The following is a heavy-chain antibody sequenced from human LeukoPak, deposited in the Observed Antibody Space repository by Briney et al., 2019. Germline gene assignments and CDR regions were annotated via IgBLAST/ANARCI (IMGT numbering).Heavy chain of an antibody. D-gene: IGHD2-8*02. CDR2: IHYSGST. V-gene: IGHV4-59*08. CDR3: ARQGPGGRAFDI. CDR1: GGSISSYY. J-gene: IGHJ3*02. Sequence: PSETLSLTCTVSGGSISSYYWSWIRQPPGRGLGWIGYIHYSGSTNHNPSLKSRVTISVDTSKNQFSLKMTSVTAADTAVYYCARQGPGGRAFDIWGQGTTVTVSS.